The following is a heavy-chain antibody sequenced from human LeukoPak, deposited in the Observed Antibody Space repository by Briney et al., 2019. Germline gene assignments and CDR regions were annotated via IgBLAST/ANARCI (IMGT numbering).Heavy chain of an antibody. J-gene: IGHJ5*02. Sequence: SETLSLTCTVSGGSISSGSYYWSWIRQPAGKGLEWIGRIYTSGSTNYNPSLKSRVTISVDTSKNQFSLKLSSVTAADTAVYYCARVEDSSGYDWFDPWGQGALVTVSS. CDR2: IYTSGST. V-gene: IGHV4-61*02. CDR1: GGSISSGSYY. CDR3: ARVEDSSGYDWFDP. D-gene: IGHD3-22*01.